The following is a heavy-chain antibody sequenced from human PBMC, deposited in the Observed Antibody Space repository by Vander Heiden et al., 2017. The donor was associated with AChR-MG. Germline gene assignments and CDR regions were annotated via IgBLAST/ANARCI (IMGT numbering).Heavy chain of an antibody. CDR1: GFTFSSYS. V-gene: IGHV3-48*01. J-gene: IGHJ4*02. D-gene: IGHD1-26*01. CDR3: ARGGIVGATPFDY. CDR2: ISSSSSTI. Sequence: EVQLVESGGGLVQPGGSLRLSCAASGFTFSSYSMNWVRQAPGKGLEWVSYISSSSSTIYYADSVKGRFTISRDNAKNSLYLQMNSLRAEDTAVYYCARGGIVGATPFDYWGQGTLVTVS.